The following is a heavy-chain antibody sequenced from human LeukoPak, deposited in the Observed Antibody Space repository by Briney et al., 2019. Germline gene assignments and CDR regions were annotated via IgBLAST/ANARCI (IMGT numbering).Heavy chain of an antibody. CDR3: ARAGAWSFDY. D-gene: IGHD1-26*01. Sequence: SETLSLTCAVYGGSFSDYYWSWIRQHPGKGLEWIGYIYYSGSTYYNPSLKSRVTISVDTSKNQFSLKLSSVTAADTAVYYCARAGAWSFDYWGQGTLVTVSS. CDR1: GGSFSDYY. CDR2: IYYSGST. V-gene: IGHV4-31*11. J-gene: IGHJ4*02.